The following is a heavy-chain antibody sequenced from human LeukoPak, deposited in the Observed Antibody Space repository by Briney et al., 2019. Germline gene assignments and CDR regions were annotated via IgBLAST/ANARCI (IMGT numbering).Heavy chain of an antibody. Sequence: GGSLRLSCAASGFTFSNAWMSWVRQAPGKGLEWVGHIKRKTDGGTTDYAAPVKGRFTISRDDSKNTLYLQMNSLKTEDTAVYYCTTDGLAYCGGDCYSGFDYWGQGTLVTVSS. CDR1: GFTFSNAW. J-gene: IGHJ4*02. V-gene: IGHV3-15*01. CDR2: IKRKTDGGTT. CDR3: TTDGLAYCGGDCYSGFDY. D-gene: IGHD2-21*02.